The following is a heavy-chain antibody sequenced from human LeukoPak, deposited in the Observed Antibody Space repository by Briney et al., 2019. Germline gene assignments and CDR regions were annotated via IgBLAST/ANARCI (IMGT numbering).Heavy chain of an antibody. D-gene: IGHD3-3*01. Sequence: GRSLRLSCAASGSTFSTYGMHWVRQAPGKGLEWVAVISYDGSDKYYADSVKGRFTISRDNSKNTLYLQMNSLRAEDTAVYYCAKDWRMFTIFGVLDPWGQGTLVTVSS. J-gene: IGHJ5*02. V-gene: IGHV3-30*18. CDR3: AKDWRMFTIFGVLDP. CDR1: GSTFSTYG. CDR2: ISYDGSDK.